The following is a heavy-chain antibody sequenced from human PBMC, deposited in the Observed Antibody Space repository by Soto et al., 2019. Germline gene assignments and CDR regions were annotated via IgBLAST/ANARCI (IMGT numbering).Heavy chain of an antibody. CDR1: GFTFSSYV. CDR3: AKDFGYSSSSYGFYYYYGMDV. D-gene: IGHD6-6*01. J-gene: IGHJ6*02. V-gene: IGHV3-30*18. Sequence: PGGALRLSCAASGFTFSSYVMHWVRQSPGKGLEWVAVISYDGSNKYYADSVKGRFTISRDNSKNTLYLQMNSLRAEDTAVYYCAKDFGYSSSSYGFYYYYGMDVWGQGTTVTVSS. CDR2: ISYDGSNK.